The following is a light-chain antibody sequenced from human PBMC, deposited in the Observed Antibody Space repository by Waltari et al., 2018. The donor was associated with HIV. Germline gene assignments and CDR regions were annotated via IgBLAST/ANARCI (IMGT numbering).Light chain of an antibody. CDR2: EVS. V-gene: IGLV2-8*01. Sequence: SVLTQPPSPSGSPGQSVPISCTGTNSDVGGYSYVPWFQQHPGNAPKLLIYEVSKRPSGVPNRFSGSKSGNTASLTVSGLQAEDEADYYCCSYAGTNHFYVFGTGTKVTVL. CDR3: CSYAGTNHFYV. J-gene: IGLJ1*01. CDR1: NSDVGGYSY.